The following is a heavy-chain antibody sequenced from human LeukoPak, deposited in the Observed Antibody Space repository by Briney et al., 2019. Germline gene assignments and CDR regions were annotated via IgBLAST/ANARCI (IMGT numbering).Heavy chain of an antibody. D-gene: IGHD4-17*01. CDR2: ISGSGGST. CDR3: ARDNLLEDYGDYGGGFDI. CDR1: GFTFSSYA. V-gene: IGHV3-23*01. Sequence: PGGSLRLSCAASGFTFSSYAMSWVRQAPGKGLEWVSAISGSGGSTYYADSVKGRFTISRDNSKNTLYLQMNSLRAEDTAVYYCARDNLLEDYGDYGGGFDIWGQGTMVTVSS. J-gene: IGHJ3*02.